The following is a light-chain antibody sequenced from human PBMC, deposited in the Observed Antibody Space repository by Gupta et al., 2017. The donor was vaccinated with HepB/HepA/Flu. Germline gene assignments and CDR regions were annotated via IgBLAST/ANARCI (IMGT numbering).Light chain of an antibody. CDR1: QSVSSN. V-gene: IGKV3-15*01. J-gene: IGKJ5*01. CDR3: QQYNNWAQA. CDR2: GAS. Sequence: EIVMTQTPATLSASPGERATLSCRASQSVSSNLAWYQQKPGQAPRLLVYGASTSATGIPARVSGSGSGTEFTLTISGLQSEDFAVYYCQQYNNWAQAFGQGTRLEIK.